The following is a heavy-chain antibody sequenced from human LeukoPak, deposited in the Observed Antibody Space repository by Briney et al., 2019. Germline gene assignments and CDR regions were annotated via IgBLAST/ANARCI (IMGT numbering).Heavy chain of an antibody. Sequence: GGSLRLSCAAFGFTFSSYGMHWVRQVPGKGLEWVAFIRYDESNQYYADSVKGRFTISRDHSKNTLYLQMNSLRPEDTAVYYCAKDIAVAGTMMSGGDYWGQGTLVTVSS. CDR3: AKDIAVAGTMMSGGDY. J-gene: IGHJ4*02. D-gene: IGHD6-19*01. CDR2: IRYDESNQ. V-gene: IGHV3-30*02. CDR1: GFTFSSYG.